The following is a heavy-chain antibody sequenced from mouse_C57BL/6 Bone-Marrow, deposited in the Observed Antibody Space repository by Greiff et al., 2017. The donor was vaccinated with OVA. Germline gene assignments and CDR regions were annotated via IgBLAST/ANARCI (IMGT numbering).Heavy chain of an antibody. D-gene: IGHD2-1*01. CDR3: ARSFLLSFTY. J-gene: IGHJ3*01. CDR1: GFTFTDYY. Sequence: EVKLVESGGGLVQPGGSLSLSCAASGFTFTDYYMSWVRQPPGKALEWLGFIRNKANGYTTEYSASVKGRFTISRDNSQSILYLQMNALRAEDSATYYCARSFLLSFTYWGQGTLVTVSA. CDR2: IRNKANGYTT. V-gene: IGHV7-3*01.